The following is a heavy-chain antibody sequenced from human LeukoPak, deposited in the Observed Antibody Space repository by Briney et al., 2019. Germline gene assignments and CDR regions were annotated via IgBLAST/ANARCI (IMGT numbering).Heavy chain of an antibody. V-gene: IGHV5-10-1*01. D-gene: IGHD3-9*01. CDR3: ARDGDSGSGKVDLYDILTGTSLGYYGMDV. CDR2: IDPSDSYT. Sequence: GESLKISCKGSGYTFSSYWISWVRQMPGKGLEWMGRIDPSDSYTNYSPSFQGHVTISADKSISTAYLQWSSLKASDTAMYYCARDGDSGSGKVDLYDILTGTSLGYYGMDVWGQGTTVTVSS. CDR1: GYTFSSYW. J-gene: IGHJ6*02.